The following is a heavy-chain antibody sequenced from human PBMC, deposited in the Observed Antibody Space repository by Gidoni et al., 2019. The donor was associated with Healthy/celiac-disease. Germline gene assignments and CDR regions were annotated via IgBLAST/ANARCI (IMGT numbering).Heavy chain of an antibody. Sequence: QVQLQESGPGLVKPSETLSLTCAVSGYSTSSGYYWGWIRQPPGKGLEWLGSIYHSGSTYYNPSLKSRVTISVDTSKNQFSLKLSSVTAADTAVYYCARWGGTVTPGAFDIWGQGTMVTVSS. V-gene: IGHV4-38-2*01. J-gene: IGHJ3*02. D-gene: IGHD4-17*01. CDR1: GYSTSSGYY. CDR2: IYHSGST. CDR3: ARWGGTVTPGAFDI.